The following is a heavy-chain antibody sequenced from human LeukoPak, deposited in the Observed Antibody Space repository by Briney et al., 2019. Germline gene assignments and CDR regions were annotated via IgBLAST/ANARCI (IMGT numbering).Heavy chain of an antibody. CDR1: GFTFSSYA. CDR2: ISGSGGST. V-gene: IGHV3-23*01. J-gene: IGHJ6*02. Sequence: GGSLRLSCAASGFTFSSYAMSWVRQAPGKGLEWVSAISGSGGSTYYADSVKGRFTISRDNSKNTLYLQMNSLRAEDTAVYYCAKDLPCSGGSRYSHYYYGMDVWGQGTTVTVSS. CDR3: AKDLPCSGGSRYSHYYYGMDV. D-gene: IGHD2-15*01.